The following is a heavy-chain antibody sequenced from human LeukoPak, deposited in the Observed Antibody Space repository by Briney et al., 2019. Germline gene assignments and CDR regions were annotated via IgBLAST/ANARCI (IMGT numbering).Heavy chain of an antibody. CDR3: ARVAMIVVGGFDY. CDR1: GGSISSYY. J-gene: IGHJ4*02. CDR2: INHSGST. Sequence: SETLSLTCTVSGGSISSYYWSWIRQPPGKGLEWIGEINHSGSTNYNPSLKSRVTISVDTSKNQFSLKLSSVTAADTAVYYCARVAMIVVGGFDYWGQGTLVTVSS. D-gene: IGHD3-22*01. V-gene: IGHV4-34*01.